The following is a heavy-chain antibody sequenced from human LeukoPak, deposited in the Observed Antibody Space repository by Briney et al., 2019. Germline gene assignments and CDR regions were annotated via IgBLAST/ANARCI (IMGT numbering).Heavy chain of an antibody. D-gene: IGHD3-22*01. V-gene: IGHV4-39*07. CDR3: ATLGFSSGYYYYFDH. CDR2: IYYSGST. CDR1: GGSISSSSYY. J-gene: IGHJ4*02. Sequence: SETPSLTCTVSGGSISSSSYYWGWIRQPPGKGLEWIGSIYYSGSTYYNPSLKSRVTISVDTSKNQFSLKLSSVTAADTAVYYCATLGFSSGYYYYFDHWGQGTLVTVSS.